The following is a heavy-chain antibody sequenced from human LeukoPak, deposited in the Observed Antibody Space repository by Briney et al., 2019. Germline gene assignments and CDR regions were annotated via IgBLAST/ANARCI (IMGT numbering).Heavy chain of an antibody. CDR2: ITGSGRT. CDR1: GVSFTSFA. D-gene: IGHD6-6*01. J-gene: IGHJ4*02. CDR3: AKGKRVGSPYYFDS. V-gene: IGHV3-23*01. Sequence: GGALRLSCAASGVSFTSFAMTWGRQAPGKGLEGVSVITGSGRTFYAASVEGRFTISRDNSKNTLSLQLDSLTADDTAIYYCAKGKRVGSPYYFDSWGQGTLVTVSS.